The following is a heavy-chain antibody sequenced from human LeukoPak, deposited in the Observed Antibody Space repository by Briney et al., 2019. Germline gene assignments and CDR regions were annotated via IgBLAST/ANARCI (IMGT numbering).Heavy chain of an antibody. Sequence: SETLSLTCTVSGGSISSYYWSWIRQPAGKGLEWIGRIYTSGSTNYNPSLKSRVTMSVDTSKNQFSLKLSSVTAADTAVYYCARDRSGYGYYYYYYMDVWGKGTTVTVSS. V-gene: IGHV4-4*07. D-gene: IGHD5-12*01. J-gene: IGHJ6*03. CDR1: GGSISSYY. CDR3: ARDRSGYGYYYYYYMDV. CDR2: IYTSGST.